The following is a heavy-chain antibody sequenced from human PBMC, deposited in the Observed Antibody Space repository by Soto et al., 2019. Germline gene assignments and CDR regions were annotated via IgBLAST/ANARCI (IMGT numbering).Heavy chain of an antibody. D-gene: IGHD2-15*01. CDR3: ARDSDIVVVVAATPFDY. Sequence: ASVKVSCKASGYTFTSYGISWVRQAPGQGLEWMGWISAYNGNTNYAQKLQGRVTMTTDTSTSTAYMELRSLRSDDTAVYYCARDSDIVVVVAATPFDYWGQGTLVTVSS. CDR1: GYTFTSYG. CDR2: ISAYNGNT. J-gene: IGHJ4*02. V-gene: IGHV1-18*01.